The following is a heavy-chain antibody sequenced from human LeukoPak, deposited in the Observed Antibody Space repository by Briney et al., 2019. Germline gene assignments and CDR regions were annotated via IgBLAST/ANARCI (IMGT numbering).Heavy chain of an antibody. Sequence: GGSLRLSCAASGFTFSDYYMSWIRQAPGKGLEWVSYISSSGSTIYYADSVKGRFTISRDNAKNSLYLQMNSLRAEDTAVYYCARAPRTYDCVWGSYRPLHLDYWGQGTLVTVSS. CDR3: ARAPRTYDCVWGSYRPLHLDY. CDR1: GFTFSDYY. V-gene: IGHV3-11*01. J-gene: IGHJ4*02. CDR2: ISSSGSTI. D-gene: IGHD3-16*02.